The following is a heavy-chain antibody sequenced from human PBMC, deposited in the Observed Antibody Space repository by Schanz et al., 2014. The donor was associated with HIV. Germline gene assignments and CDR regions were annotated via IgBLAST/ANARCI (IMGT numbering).Heavy chain of an antibody. V-gene: IGHV4-34*11. J-gene: IGHJ5*02. CDR1: GGSLSGYY. Sequence: QVQLQQWGAGLLRPSETLSLTCAVYGGSLSGYYWSWVRQPPGKGLEWIGYIYYSGTTSQSPTLKSRGVISIDTSKDEFSLHLTSVTAADTAIYYCARQVDFTIDLWGQGTLVTVS. CDR3: ARQVDFTIDL. CDR2: IYYSGTT.